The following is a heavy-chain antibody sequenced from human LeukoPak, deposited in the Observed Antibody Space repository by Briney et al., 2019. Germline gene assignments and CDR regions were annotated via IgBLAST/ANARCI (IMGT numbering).Heavy chain of an antibody. D-gene: IGHD6-13*01. CDR3: ARGDLQLVRRLGRNTEYYYYYYMDV. J-gene: IGHJ6*03. Sequence: PSQTLSLTCAISGDSVSSNSAAWNWIRQSPSRGLEWLGRTYYRSKWYNDYAVSVKSRITINPDTSKNQFSLQLNSVTPEDTAVYYCARGDLQLVRRLGRNTEYYYYYYMDVWGKGTTVTVSS. CDR2: TYYRSKWYN. CDR1: GDSVSSNSAA. V-gene: IGHV6-1*01.